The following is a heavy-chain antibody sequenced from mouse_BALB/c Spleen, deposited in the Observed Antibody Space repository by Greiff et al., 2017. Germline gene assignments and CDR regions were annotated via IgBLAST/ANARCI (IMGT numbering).Heavy chain of an antibody. CDR3: ARYRLLRRAMDY. D-gene: IGHD1-1*01. CDR2: ISYSGST. CDR1: GYSITSDYA. V-gene: IGHV3-2*02. J-gene: IGHJ4*01. Sequence: EVHLVESGPGLVKPSQSLSLTCTVTGYSITSDYAWNWIRQFPGNKLEWMGYISYSGSTSYNPSLKSRISITRDTSKNQFFLQLNSVTTEDTATYYCARYRLLRRAMDYWGQGTSVTVSS.